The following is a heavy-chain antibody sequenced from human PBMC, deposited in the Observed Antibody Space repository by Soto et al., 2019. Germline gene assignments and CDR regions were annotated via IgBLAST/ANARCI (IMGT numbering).Heavy chain of an antibody. V-gene: IGHV3-30-3*01. CDR2: ISYDGSNK. CDR3: ARGSPGALWFGELFGWFDP. D-gene: IGHD3-10*01. CDR1: GFTFSSYA. Sequence: GSLRLSCAASGFTFSSYAMHWVRQAPGKGLEWVAVISYDGSNKYYADSVKGRFTISRDNSKNTLYLQMSSLRAEDTAVYYCARGSPGALWFGELFGWFDPWGQGTLVTVSS. J-gene: IGHJ5*02.